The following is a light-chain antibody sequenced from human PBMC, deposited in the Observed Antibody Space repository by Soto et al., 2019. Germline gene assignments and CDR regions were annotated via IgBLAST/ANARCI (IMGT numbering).Light chain of an antibody. CDR2: GAS. J-gene: IGKJ5*01. V-gene: IGKV3-20*01. CDR3: HHHGSSPPIT. Sequence: EIVLTQSPGTLSLSTGERATLSCRASQSVSGTYLAWYQQKPGQAPRLLFYGASSRATGISDRFSGSGSGTDFTLTISRLEPEDFAVYYCHHHGSSPPITFGQGTRLEIK. CDR1: QSVSGTY.